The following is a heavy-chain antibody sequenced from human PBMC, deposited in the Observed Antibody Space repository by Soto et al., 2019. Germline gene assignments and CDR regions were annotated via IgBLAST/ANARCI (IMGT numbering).Heavy chain of an antibody. CDR2: INQDGSEK. J-gene: IGHJ6*02. CDR3: ATERXLVVVAETPIHYSGMDA. Sequence: PGGSLRLSCAASGFTFSSFWMAWVRQAPGKGLEWVANINQDGSEKYYVDSMKGRFTISRDNAKNSLYLEMNSLRAEDTAVYYCATERXLVVVAETPIHYSGMDAWGQGTTVTVSS. CDR1: GFTFSSFW. D-gene: IGHD2-15*01. V-gene: IGHV3-7*03.